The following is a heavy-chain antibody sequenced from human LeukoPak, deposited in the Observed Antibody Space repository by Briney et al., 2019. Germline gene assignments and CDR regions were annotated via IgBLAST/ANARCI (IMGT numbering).Heavy chain of an antibody. J-gene: IGHJ4*02. Sequence: GGSLRLSCAASGFTFSSYAMHWVRQAPGKGLEWVAVISYDGSNKYYADSVKGRFTISRDNAKNSLYLQMNSLRAEDTAVYYCARELKGIIAAAASEFDYWGQGTLVTDSS. V-gene: IGHV3-30*04. CDR2: ISYDGSNK. CDR1: GFTFSSYA. CDR3: ARELKGIIAAAASEFDY. D-gene: IGHD6-13*01.